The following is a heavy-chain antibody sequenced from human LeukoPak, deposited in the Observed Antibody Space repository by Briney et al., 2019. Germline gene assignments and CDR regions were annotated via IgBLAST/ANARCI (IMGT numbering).Heavy chain of an antibody. J-gene: IGHJ4*02. CDR1: GFTFSSFA. D-gene: IGHD3-22*01. Sequence: GGSLRLSCAASGFTFSSFALSWVRHAPGKGLEWVSAISGSGAGTYYADSVKGRFTISRDNSKNTLYLQMTGLRAEDTAVYYCAKVLHYYDDNTSPGYWGRGTLVTVSS. CDR3: AKVLHYYDDNTSPGY. CDR2: ISGSGAGT. V-gene: IGHV3-23*01.